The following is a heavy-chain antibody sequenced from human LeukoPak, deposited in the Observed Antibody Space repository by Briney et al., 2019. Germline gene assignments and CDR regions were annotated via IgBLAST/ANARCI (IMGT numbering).Heavy chain of an antibody. Sequence: GASVKVSCKASGGTFSSYAISWVRQAPGQGLEWMGGIIPIFGTANYAQKFQGRVTITADESTSTAYMELSSLRSEDTAVYYCASAYPSGWVAGTLYFQHWGQGTLVTVSS. CDR3: ASAYPSGWVAGTLYFQH. V-gene: IGHV1-69*13. CDR2: IIPIFGTA. J-gene: IGHJ1*01. CDR1: GGTFSSYA. D-gene: IGHD6-19*01.